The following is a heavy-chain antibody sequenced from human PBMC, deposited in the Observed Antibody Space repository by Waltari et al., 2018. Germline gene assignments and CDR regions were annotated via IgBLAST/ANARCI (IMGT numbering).Heavy chain of an antibody. CDR2: IYYSGST. D-gene: IGHD4-17*01. J-gene: IGHJ5*02. CDR1: GGSISSYY. Sequence: QVQLQESGPGLVKPSETLSLTCTVSGGSISSYYWSWIRQPPGKGLEWIGYIYYSGSTNYNPSLKRRVTISVDTSKNQFSLKLSSVTAADTAVYYCARELHDYGGNMASNWFDPWGQGTLVTVSS. V-gene: IGHV4-59*01. CDR3: ARELHDYGGNMASNWFDP.